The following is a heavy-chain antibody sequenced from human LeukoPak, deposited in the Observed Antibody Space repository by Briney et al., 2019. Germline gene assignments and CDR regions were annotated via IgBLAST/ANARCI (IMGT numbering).Heavy chain of an antibody. Sequence: SETLSLTCTVSGGSISSYYWSWIRQPPGKGLEWIGYVYYSGSTSYNPSLKSRVTISVDTSKSQFSLKLSSVTAADTAVYYCTRTVYDSSGYYYFFDYWGQGTLVTVSS. CDR2: VYYSGST. V-gene: IGHV4-59*01. D-gene: IGHD3-22*01. CDR1: GGSISSYY. J-gene: IGHJ4*02. CDR3: TRTVYDSSGYYYFFDY.